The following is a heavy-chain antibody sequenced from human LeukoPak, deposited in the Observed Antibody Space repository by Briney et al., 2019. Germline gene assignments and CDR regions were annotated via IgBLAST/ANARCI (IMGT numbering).Heavy chain of an antibody. J-gene: IGHJ4*02. CDR2: INPNSGGT. D-gene: IGHD3-22*01. CDR3: ARDLRFNYYDSSGYYYSSINY. CDR1: GYTFTGYY. V-gene: IGHV1-2*02. Sequence: ASVKVSCKASGYTFTGYYMHWVRQAPGQGLEWMGWINPNSGGTNYAQKFQGRVTMTRDTSISTAYMELSRLRSDDTAVYYCARDLRFNYYDSSGYYYSSINYWGQGTLVTASS.